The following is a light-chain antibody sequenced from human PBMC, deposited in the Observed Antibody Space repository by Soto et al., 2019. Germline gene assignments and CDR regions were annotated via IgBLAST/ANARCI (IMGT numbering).Light chain of an antibody. CDR2: DVS. J-gene: IGLJ1*01. Sequence: QSALTQPASVSGSPGQSITISSTGTSSNVGGYNYVSWYQQHPGKAPKLMIYDVSNRPSGVSNRFSGSKSGNTASLTISGLQAEDEADYYCRSYTSSSTLVFGTGTKVTVL. V-gene: IGLV2-14*01. CDR3: RSYTSSSTLV. CDR1: SSNVGGYNY.